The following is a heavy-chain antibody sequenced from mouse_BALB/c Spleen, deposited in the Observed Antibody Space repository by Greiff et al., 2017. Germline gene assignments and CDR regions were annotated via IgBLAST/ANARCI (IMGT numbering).Heavy chain of an antibody. Sequence: QVQLKESGPGLVAPSQSLSITCTASGFSLTSYGVHWVRQPPGKGLEWLGVIWAGGSTNYNSALMSRLSISKDNSKSQVFLKMNSLQTDDTAMYYCARDRGNYVGAMDYWGQGTSVTVSS. CDR3: ARDRGNYVGAMDY. D-gene: IGHD2-1*01. CDR2: IWAGGST. J-gene: IGHJ4*01. CDR1: GFSLTSYG. V-gene: IGHV2-9*02.